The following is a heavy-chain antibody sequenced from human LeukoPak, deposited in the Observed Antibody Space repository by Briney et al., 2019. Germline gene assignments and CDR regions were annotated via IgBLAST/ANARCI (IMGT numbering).Heavy chain of an antibody. CDR1: GYSFTSYD. D-gene: IGHD3-10*01. V-gene: IGHV1-8*01. Sequence: ASVKVSCKASGYSFTSYDINWVRQATGQGLEWMGWMNPNSGNTGYAQKFQGRVTMTRNTSISTAYMELSSLRSEDTAVYYCARGGQDITMVRGVIVPGIDYWGQGTLVTVSS. J-gene: IGHJ4*02. CDR2: MNPNSGNT. CDR3: ARGGQDITMVRGVIVPGIDY.